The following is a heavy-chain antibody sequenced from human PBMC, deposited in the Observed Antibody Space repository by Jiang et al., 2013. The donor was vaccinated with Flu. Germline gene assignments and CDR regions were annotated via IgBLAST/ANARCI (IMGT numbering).Heavy chain of an antibody. CDR3: ATYGDYDYNGGGFDN. CDR1: GGTFTKYA. Sequence: KASGGTFTKYAFGWVRQAPGQGLEWMGGIIPIFDTTSYSEKLQDRIIITADESTSTVYMELSSLRSEDTALYYCATYGDYDYNGGGFDNWGQGTPVTVSS. J-gene: IGHJ4*02. V-gene: IGHV1-69*01. D-gene: IGHD5-12*01. CDR2: IIPIFDTT.